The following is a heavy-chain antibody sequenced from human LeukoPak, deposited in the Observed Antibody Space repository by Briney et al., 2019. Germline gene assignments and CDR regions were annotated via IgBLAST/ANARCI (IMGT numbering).Heavy chain of an antibody. V-gene: IGHV4-38-2*02. CDR1: GYSISSGYY. CDR2: IYHSGST. CDR3: ARGEGYCSGGSCYEYMDV. Sequence: SETLSLTCTVSGYSISSGYYWGWIRQPPGKGLEWIGSIYHSGSTYYNPSLKSRVTISVDTSKNQFSLKLSSVTAADTAVYYCARGEGYCSGGSCYEYMDVWGKGTTVTVSS. D-gene: IGHD2-15*01. J-gene: IGHJ6*03.